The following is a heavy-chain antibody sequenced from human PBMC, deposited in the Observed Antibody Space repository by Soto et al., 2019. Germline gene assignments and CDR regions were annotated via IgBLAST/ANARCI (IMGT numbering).Heavy chain of an antibody. V-gene: IGHV3-30-3*01. CDR1: GFTFSSFT. CDR3: ARSIAVAGTPELDY. Sequence: QVHLVESGGGVVQPGSSLRLSCAASGFTFSSFTMHWVRQAPGKGLEWGGFISYDDGTNKFYADSVKGRFTFSRDNPKNMLYLQMNSLRPADTAVYYCARSIAVAGTPELDYWGQGTLVTVSS. D-gene: IGHD6-19*01. J-gene: IGHJ4*02. CDR2: ISYDDGTNK.